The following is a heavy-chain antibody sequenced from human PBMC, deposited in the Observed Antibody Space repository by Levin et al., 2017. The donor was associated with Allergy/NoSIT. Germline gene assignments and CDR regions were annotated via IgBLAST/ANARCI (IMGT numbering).Heavy chain of an antibody. V-gene: IGHV3-23*01. J-gene: IGHJ4*02. Sequence: GESLKISCAASAFSFSSYAMSWVRQAPGKGLEWVSAISGSGGRTYYADSVKGRFTISRDNSKNTLFLQMNSLGAKDTAIYYCAKEGSGGSYGIYWGQGTLVTVSS. D-gene: IGHD1-26*01. CDR2: ISGSGGRT. CDR1: AFSFSSYA. CDR3: AKEGSGGSYGIY.